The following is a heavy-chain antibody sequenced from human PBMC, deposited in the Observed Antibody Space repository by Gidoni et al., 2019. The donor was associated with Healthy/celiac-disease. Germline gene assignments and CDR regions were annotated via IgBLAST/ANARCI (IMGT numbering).Heavy chain of an antibody. D-gene: IGHD6-13*01. Sequence: QVQLQESGPGLVKPSQTLSLTCTVSGGSISRGGYYWSWIRQHPGKGLEWIGYIYSSGSTYYNPSLKSRVTISVDTSKNQFSLKLSSVTAADTAVYYCARDKAVAAGWPSYYYYGMDVWGQGTTVTVSS. V-gene: IGHV4-31*03. J-gene: IGHJ6*02. CDR1: GGSISRGGYY. CDR2: IYSSGST. CDR3: ARDKAVAAGWPSYYYYGMDV.